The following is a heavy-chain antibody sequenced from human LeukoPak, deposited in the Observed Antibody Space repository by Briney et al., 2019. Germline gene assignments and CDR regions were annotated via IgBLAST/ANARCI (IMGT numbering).Heavy chain of an antibody. CDR1: GFTFSTHD. D-gene: IGHD6-19*01. Sequence: PGGSLRLSCVASGFTFSTHDMTWVRQVPGKGLDWVSSISASGDRTWYADSVKGRFTISRDNSKNTVYLQMNSLRVEDTAVYHCGKDLSGAVAADWFDPGGQGTLVTVSS. CDR2: ISASGDRT. V-gene: IGHV3-23*01. CDR3: GKDLSGAVAADWFDP. J-gene: IGHJ5*01.